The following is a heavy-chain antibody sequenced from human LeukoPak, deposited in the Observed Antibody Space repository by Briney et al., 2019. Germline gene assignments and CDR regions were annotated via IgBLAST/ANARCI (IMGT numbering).Heavy chain of an antibody. J-gene: IGHJ4*02. CDR2: FDPEDGET. D-gene: IGHD6-19*01. CDR1: GHTLTELS. CDR3: ATEIAVAGTNYFDY. V-gene: IGHV1-24*01. Sequence: ASVKVSCKVSGHTLTELSMHWVRQAPGKGLEWMGGFDPEDGETIYAQKFQGRVTMTEDTSTDTAYMELSSLRSEDTAVYYCATEIAVAGTNYFDYWGQGTLVTVSS.